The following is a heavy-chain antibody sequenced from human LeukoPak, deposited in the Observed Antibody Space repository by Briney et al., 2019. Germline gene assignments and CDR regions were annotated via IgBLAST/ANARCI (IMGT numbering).Heavy chain of an antibody. CDR1: GYTFTSYD. CDR2: MNPNSGNT. Sequence: GASVKVSCKASGYTFTSYDINWVRQATGQGLEWMGWMNPNSGNTGYAQKFQGRVTMTRDTSTSTVYMELSSLRSEDTAVYYCARDLPGSGSGIDPWGQGTLVTVSS. D-gene: IGHD3-10*01. V-gene: IGHV1-8*01. CDR3: ARDLPGSGSGIDP. J-gene: IGHJ5*02.